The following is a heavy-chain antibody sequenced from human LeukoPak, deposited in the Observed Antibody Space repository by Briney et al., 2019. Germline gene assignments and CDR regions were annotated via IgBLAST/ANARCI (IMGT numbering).Heavy chain of an antibody. V-gene: IGHV3-9*01. J-gene: IGHJ3*02. CDR3: AKALENGHPDGLDI. CDR1: GFTFDDYA. Sequence: PGGSLRLSCAASGFTFDDYAMHWVRQAPGKGLEWVSGISWNSGSIGYADSVKGRFTISRDNAKNSLYLQMNSLRAEDTALYYCAKALENGHPDGLDIWGQGTMVTVSS. CDR2: ISWNSGSI.